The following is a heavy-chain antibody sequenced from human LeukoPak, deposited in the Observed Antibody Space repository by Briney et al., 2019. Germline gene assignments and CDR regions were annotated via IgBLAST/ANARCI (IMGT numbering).Heavy chain of an antibody. CDR2: ISGSGDST. CDR1: GFTFSSYA. Sequence: PGGSLRLSCAASGFTFSSYAMSWVRQAPGKGLEWVSSISGSGDSTYYADSVKGRFTISRDNSKNTLYLQMNSLRAEDTAVYYCARVPITLAGTKDAKYFQHWGQGTLVTVSS. J-gene: IGHJ1*01. D-gene: IGHD6-19*01. CDR3: ARVPITLAGTKDAKYFQH. V-gene: IGHV3-23*01.